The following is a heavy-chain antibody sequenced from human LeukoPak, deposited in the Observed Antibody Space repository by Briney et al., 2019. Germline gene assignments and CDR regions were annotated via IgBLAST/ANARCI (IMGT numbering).Heavy chain of an antibody. J-gene: IGHJ5*02. D-gene: IGHD2-2*02. V-gene: IGHV3-21*01. CDR3: ARDLVVVPAAILEVNWFDP. CDR2: ISSSSSYI. Sequence: GGSLRLXCAASGFTFSSYSMNWVRQAPGKGLEWVSSISSSSSYIYYADSVKGRFTISRDNAKNSLYLQMNSLRAEVTAVYYCARDLVVVPAAILEVNWFDPWGQGTLVTVSS. CDR1: GFTFSSYS.